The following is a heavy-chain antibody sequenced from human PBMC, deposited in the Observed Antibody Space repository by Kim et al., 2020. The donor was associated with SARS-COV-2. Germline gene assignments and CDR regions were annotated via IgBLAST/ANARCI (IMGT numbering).Heavy chain of an antibody. CDR3: ARDSGGSLGIYFDY. Sequence: NPSLKSRVTISVDTSKNQFSLKLSSVTAADTAVYYCARDSGGSLGIYFDYWGQGTLVTVSS. J-gene: IGHJ4*02. V-gene: IGHV4-31*02. D-gene: IGHD2-15*01.